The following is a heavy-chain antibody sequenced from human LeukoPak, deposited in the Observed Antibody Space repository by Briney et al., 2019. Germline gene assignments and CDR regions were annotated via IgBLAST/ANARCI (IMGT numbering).Heavy chain of an antibody. CDR2: IYSSGSTSGST. J-gene: IGHJ4*02. D-gene: IGHD6-19*01. CDR3: ARVGHGSGWYG. CDR1: AGSISSYY. Sequence: KPSETLSLTCTVSAGSISSYYWSWIRQPAGKGLEWIGRIYSSGSTSGSTNYNPSLKSRVTMSLDTSKNQFSLKLSSVTAADTAVYYCARVGHGSGWYGWGQGTLVTVSS. V-gene: IGHV4-4*07.